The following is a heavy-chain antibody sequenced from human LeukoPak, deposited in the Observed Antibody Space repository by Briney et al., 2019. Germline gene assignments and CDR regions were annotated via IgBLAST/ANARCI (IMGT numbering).Heavy chain of an antibody. J-gene: IGHJ6*03. V-gene: IGHV1-18*01. D-gene: IGHD4-11*01. CDR2: ISAYNGNT. CDR3: ARGLQYPSPYYYYMDV. CDR1: GYTFTSYG. Sequence: ASVKVSCKASGYTFTSYGISWVRQAPGQGLEWMGWISAYNGNTNYAQKLQGRVTMTTDTSTSTAYMELRSLRSDDTAVYYCARGLQYPSPYYYYMDVWGKGTTVTVSS.